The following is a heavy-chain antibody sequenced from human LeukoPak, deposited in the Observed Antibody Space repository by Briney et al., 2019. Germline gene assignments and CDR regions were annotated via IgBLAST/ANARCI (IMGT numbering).Heavy chain of an antibody. Sequence: GESLKISCKGSGFTSTNYWIGWVRQMPGKGLEWMGIIYPGDSDTRYSPSFQGQVTISADKSISTAYLQWSSLKASDTAMYYCARHNSGLSGWQFDYWGQGTMVTVSS. CDR2: IYPGDSDT. CDR1: GFTSTNYW. D-gene: IGHD6-19*01. J-gene: IGHJ4*02. CDR3: ARHNSGLSGWQFDY. V-gene: IGHV5-51*01.